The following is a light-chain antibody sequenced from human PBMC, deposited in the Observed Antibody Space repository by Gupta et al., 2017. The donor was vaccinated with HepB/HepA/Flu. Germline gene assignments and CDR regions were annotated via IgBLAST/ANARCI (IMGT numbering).Light chain of an antibody. CDR2: SNN. CDR3: AAWDDSLNGLWV. Sequence: QSVLTQPPSASGTPGQRVTISCSGSSSNIGSNTVNWYQQLPGTAPKLRIYSNNQRPSGVPDRFSGYKSGTSASLAISGLQSEDEAEYDCAAWDDSLNGLWVFGGGTKLTVL. V-gene: IGLV1-44*01. CDR1: SSNIGSNT. J-gene: IGLJ3*02.